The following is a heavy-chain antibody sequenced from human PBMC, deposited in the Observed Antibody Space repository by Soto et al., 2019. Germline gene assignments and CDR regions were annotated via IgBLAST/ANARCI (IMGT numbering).Heavy chain of an antibody. J-gene: IGHJ6*02. Sequence: PSEPRSLTNAVEGGSFGDYYWILLRQPAGKGLECIGEINHSGSTNYNPSLKSRVTISVDTSKNQFSLKLSSVTAADTAVYYCARGGDTYYDFWSGSHPSGHYGMDVWGQGTTVTVSS. CDR3: ARGGDTYYDFWSGSHPSGHYGMDV. D-gene: IGHD3-3*01. CDR2: INHSGST. V-gene: IGHV4-34*01. CDR1: GGSFGDYY.